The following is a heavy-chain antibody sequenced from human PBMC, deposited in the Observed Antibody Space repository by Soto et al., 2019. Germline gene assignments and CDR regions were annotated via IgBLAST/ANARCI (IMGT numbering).Heavy chain of an antibody. D-gene: IGHD2-2*01. Sequence: QVQLVQSGAEVKKPGASVKVSCKASGYTFTSYGIIWVRQAPGQGLEWMGWISAYNGNTNYAQKLQGRVTMTTDTSTSTAYMELRSLRSDDTAVYYCARGSFGYCSSTSCFGSPGWFDPWGQGTLVTVSS. CDR1: GYTFTSYG. CDR2: ISAYNGNT. V-gene: IGHV1-18*01. CDR3: ARGSFGYCSSTSCFGSPGWFDP. J-gene: IGHJ5*02.